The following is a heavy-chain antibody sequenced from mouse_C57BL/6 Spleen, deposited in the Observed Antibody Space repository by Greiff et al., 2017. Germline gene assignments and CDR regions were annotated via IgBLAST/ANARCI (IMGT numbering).Heavy chain of an antibody. CDR3: TRSGTFAY. Sequence: QVQLKQSGAALVRPGASVTLSCKASGYTFTDYEMHWVKQTPVHGLEWIGAIDPETGGTAYNQKFTGKAILTADKSSSTAYMALRSLTSEDSAVCYCTRSGTFAYWGQGTLVTVSA. J-gene: IGHJ3*01. D-gene: IGHD4-1*01. V-gene: IGHV1-15*01. CDR2: IDPETGGT. CDR1: GYTFTDYE.